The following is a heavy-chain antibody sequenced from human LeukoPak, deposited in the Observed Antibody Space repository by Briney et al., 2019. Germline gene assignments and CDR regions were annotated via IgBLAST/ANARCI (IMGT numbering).Heavy chain of an antibody. CDR1: GGTFSSYA. V-gene: IGHV1-69*13. CDR2: IIPIFGTA. D-gene: IGHD4-11*01. CDR3: ASTATSPVTTGFDWFDP. Sequence: GASVKVSCKASGGTFSSYAISWVRQAPGQGLEWMGGIIPIFGTANYAQKFQGRVTITADESTSTAYMGLSSLRSEDTAVYYCASTATSPVTTGFDWFDPWGQGTLVTVSS. J-gene: IGHJ5*02.